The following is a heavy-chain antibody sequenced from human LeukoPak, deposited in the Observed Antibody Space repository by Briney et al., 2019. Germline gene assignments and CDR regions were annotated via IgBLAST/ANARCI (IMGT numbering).Heavy chain of an antibody. CDR1: GGSISSYY. D-gene: IGHD3-10*01. Sequence: SETLSLTCTVSGGSISSYYWSWIRQPPGKGLEWIGYTYYSGSTNYNPSLKSRVTISVDTSKNQFSLKLSSVTAADTAVYYCARLGAGSYFYGMDVWGQGTTVTVSS. CDR2: TYYSGST. CDR3: ARLGAGSYFYGMDV. V-gene: IGHV4-59*08. J-gene: IGHJ6*02.